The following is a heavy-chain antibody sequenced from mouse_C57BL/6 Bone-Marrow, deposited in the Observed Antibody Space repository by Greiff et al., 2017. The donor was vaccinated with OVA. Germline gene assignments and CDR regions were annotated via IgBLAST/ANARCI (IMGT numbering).Heavy chain of an antibody. Sequence: EVQVVESEGGLVQPGSSMKLSCTASGFTFSDYYMAWVRQVPEKGLEWVANINYDGSSTYYLDSLKSRFIISRDNAKNILYLQMSSLKSEDTATYYCARGTTVVSNWYFDVWGTGTTVTVSS. J-gene: IGHJ1*03. V-gene: IGHV5-16*01. CDR1: GFTFSDYY. CDR2: INYDGSST. D-gene: IGHD1-1*01. CDR3: ARGTTVVSNWYFDV.